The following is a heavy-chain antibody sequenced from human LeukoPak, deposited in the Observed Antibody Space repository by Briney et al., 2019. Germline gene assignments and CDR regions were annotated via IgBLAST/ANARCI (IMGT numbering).Heavy chain of an antibody. V-gene: IGHV1-2*02. D-gene: IGHD4-23*01. CDR3: AREVVTPDAFDI. J-gene: IGHJ3*02. Sequence: GASVKVSCKASGYTFTGYYMHWVRQAPGQGLEWMGWINPNSGGTNYAQKFQGRVTITADKSTSTAYMELSSLRSEDTAVYYCAREVVTPDAFDIWGQGTMVTVSS. CDR2: INPNSGGT. CDR1: GYTFTGYY.